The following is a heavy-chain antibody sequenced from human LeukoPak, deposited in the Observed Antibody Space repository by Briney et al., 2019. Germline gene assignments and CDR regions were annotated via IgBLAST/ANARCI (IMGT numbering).Heavy chain of an antibody. CDR3: ARGGSAWYWGLDI. CDR1: GGTFSSDA. J-gene: IGHJ3*02. CDR2: IIPMFGTA. V-gene: IGHV1-69*01. D-gene: IGHD6-19*01. Sequence: ASVKVSCKASGGTFSSDAISWVRQGPGEGVEWMGGIIPMFGTANYAQKFQARVTITADESTSTAYMELSSLRSEDTAVYYCARGGSAWYWGLDIWGQGTMVTVSS.